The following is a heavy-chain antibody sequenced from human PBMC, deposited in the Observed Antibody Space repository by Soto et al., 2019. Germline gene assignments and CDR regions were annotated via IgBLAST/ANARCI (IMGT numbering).Heavy chain of an antibody. D-gene: IGHD4-17*01. CDR2: IYSAGAT. V-gene: IGHV3-66*01. Sequence: DVQLVESGGGLVQPGGSLRLSCAASGFTVSNNYMNWVRQAPGKGLEWVSVIYSAGATYYAESARGRFTISRDTSNNTLYLQMNSLRAEDTAVYYWATELAYGDSREGAFEIWGQGTMVTVSS. J-gene: IGHJ3*02. CDR1: GFTVSNNY. CDR3: ATELAYGDSREGAFEI.